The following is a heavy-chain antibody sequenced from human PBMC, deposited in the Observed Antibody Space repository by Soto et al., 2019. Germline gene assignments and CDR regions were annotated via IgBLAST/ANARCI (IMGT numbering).Heavy chain of an antibody. Sequence: EVQLVESGGGLIQPGGSLRLSCAASGFTVSDNYMTWVRQAPGKGLEWVSVMYSGGTATSYADSVKGRFTVSRDSSKNTLSLQLESLRAEDTAVYYCARGVPVGAIGRFYFDSWGQGTLVTVSS. CDR2: MYSGGTAT. V-gene: IGHV3-53*01. CDR3: ARGVPVGAIGRFYFDS. D-gene: IGHD1-26*01. CDR1: GFTVSDNY. J-gene: IGHJ4*02.